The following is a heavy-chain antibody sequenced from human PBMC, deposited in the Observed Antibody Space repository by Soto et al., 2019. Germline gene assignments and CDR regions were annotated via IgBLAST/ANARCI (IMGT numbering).Heavy chain of an antibody. CDR2: IYYSGST. CDR1: GGSVSSGSYY. CDR3: AREFNYYDSSGYYYEGYNWFDP. D-gene: IGHD3-22*01. V-gene: IGHV4-61*01. J-gene: IGHJ5*02. Sequence: SETLSLTCTVSGGSVSSGSYYWSWIRQPPGKGLEWIGYIYYSGSTNYNPSLKSRVTISVDTSKNQFSLKLSSVTAADTAVYYCAREFNYYDSSGYYYEGYNWFDPWGQGTLVTVSS.